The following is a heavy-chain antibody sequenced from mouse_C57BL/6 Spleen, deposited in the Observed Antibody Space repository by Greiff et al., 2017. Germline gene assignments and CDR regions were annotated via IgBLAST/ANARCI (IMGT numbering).Heavy chain of an antibody. D-gene: IGHD2-1*01. CDR3: ATSTGPYAMDY. Sequence: VQLQQSGPELVKPGASVKISCKASGYAFSSSWMNWVKQRPGKGLEWIGRIYPGDGDTNYNGKFKGKATLTADKSSSTAYMQLSSLTSEDSAVYFCATSTGPYAMDYWGQGTSVTVSS. J-gene: IGHJ4*01. V-gene: IGHV1-82*01. CDR1: GYAFSSSW. CDR2: IYPGDGDT.